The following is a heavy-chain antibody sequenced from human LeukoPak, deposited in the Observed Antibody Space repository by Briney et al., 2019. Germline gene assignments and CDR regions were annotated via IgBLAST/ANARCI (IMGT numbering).Heavy chain of an antibody. CDR2: IKGSGSFT. V-gene: IGHV3-23*01. Sequence: PGGSLRLSCAGSGFTFSSYALIWVRQAPGRGLEWVSAIKGSGSFTKYADSVTGRFTISRDNSKNMLYLQMSSLTADDTAIYYCARDPNGDYIGAFDFGGQGTMVTVSS. CDR3: ARDPNGDYIGAFDF. D-gene: IGHD4-17*01. J-gene: IGHJ3*01. CDR1: GFTFSSYA.